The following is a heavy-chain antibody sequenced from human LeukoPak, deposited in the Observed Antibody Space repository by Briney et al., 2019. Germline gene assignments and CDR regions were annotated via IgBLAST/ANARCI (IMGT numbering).Heavy chain of an antibody. J-gene: IGHJ4*02. V-gene: IGHV3-23*01. CDR1: GFTFSSYA. Sequence: PGGSLRLSCAASGFTFSSYAMSWVRQAPGQGLEWVSAISGSGGSTYYADSVKGRFTTSRDNSKNTLYLQMNSLSAEDTAVYYCAKDETPVWFGGRGYFDYWGQGTLVTVSS. CDR3: AKDETPVWFGGRGYFDY. D-gene: IGHD3-10*01. CDR2: ISGSGGST.